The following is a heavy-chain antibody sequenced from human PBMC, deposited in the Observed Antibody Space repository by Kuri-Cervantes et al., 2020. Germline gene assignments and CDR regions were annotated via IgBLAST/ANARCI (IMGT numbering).Heavy chain of an antibody. J-gene: IGHJ4*02. V-gene: IGHV3-49*04. CDR2: IRSKAYGGTT. CDR1: GFTFGDYA. CDR3: TRKYSSGWPPDY. D-gene: IGHD6-19*01. Sequence: GESLKISCTASGFTFGDYAMSWVRQAPGKGLEWVGFIRSKAYGGTTEYAASVKGRFTISRDDSKSIAYLQMNSLKTEDTAVYYCTRKYSSGWPPDYWGQGTLVTVSS.